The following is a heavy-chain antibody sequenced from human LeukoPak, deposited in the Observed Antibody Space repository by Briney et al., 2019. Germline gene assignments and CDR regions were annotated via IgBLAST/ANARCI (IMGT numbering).Heavy chain of an antibody. D-gene: IGHD6-13*01. Sequence: PSETLSLTCTVSGGSISSSSYYWGWIRQPPGTGLEWIGSIYYSGSTYYNPSLKSRVTISVDTSNNQFSLKLSSVTAADTAVYYCARVKAAAGLLDNWFDPWGQGTLVTVSS. J-gene: IGHJ5*02. CDR2: IYYSGST. CDR1: GGSISSSSYY. V-gene: IGHV4-39*07. CDR3: ARVKAAAGLLDNWFDP.